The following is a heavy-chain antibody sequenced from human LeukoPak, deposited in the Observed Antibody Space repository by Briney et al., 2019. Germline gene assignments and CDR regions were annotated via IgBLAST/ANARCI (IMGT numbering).Heavy chain of an antibody. CDR2: IYHRGRS. V-gene: IGHV4-31*03. Sequence: SETLSLTCTVSGDSISNGVKYWSWIRQHPGRGLEWIGYIYHRGRSYYNPSLKSRITMSVDTSKNQFSLNLSSVTAADTAVYYCARGETQYYYDSSGYPPTIFDYWAREPWSPSPQ. J-gene: IGHJ4*02. CDR3: ARGETQYYYDSSGYPPTIFDY. D-gene: IGHD3-22*01. CDR1: GDSISNGVKY.